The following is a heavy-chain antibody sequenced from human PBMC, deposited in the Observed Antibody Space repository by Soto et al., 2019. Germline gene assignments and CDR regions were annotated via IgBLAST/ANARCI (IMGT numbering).Heavy chain of an antibody. D-gene: IGHD2-15*01. CDR2: IIPILGIA. CDR3: AGVGCSGCSCYYFDY. Sequence: QVQLVQSGAEVKKPGSSVKVSCKASGGTFSSYTISWVRQAPGQGLEWMGRIIPILGIANYAQKFQGRVTIIADRFAGRGYMELGSLRSEDTAVYYCAGVGCSGCSCYYFDYWGLGTLVTVSS. J-gene: IGHJ4*02. V-gene: IGHV1-69*02. CDR1: GGTFSSYT.